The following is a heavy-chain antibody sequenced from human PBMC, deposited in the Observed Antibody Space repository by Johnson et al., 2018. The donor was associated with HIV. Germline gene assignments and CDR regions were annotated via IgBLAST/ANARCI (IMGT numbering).Heavy chain of an antibody. CDR3: ARDPSRSPGAFDI. V-gene: IGHV3-53*01. CDR1: GFTVSSNY. J-gene: IGHJ3*02. CDR2: IYSDGTT. Sequence: EVQLVESGGGLIQPGGSLRLSCAASGFTVSSNYMSWVRQAPGKGLEWVSVIYSDGTTNYADSVKGRFTISRDTSKNTLYLQMNSLRADDTAVYYCARDPSRSPGAFDIWGQGTAVTVSP.